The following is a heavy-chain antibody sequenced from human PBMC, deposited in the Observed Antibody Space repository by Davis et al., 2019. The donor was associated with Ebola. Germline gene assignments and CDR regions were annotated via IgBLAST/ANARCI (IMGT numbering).Heavy chain of an antibody. D-gene: IGHD3-10*01. CDR1: GFTFSSYG. CDR3: AKSMATGSSPVWVVSMDV. Sequence: PGGSLRLSCAASGFTFSSYGMHWVRQAPGKGLEWVAVIWYDGSNKYYADSVKGRFTISSDNSRNTLYLQVNGLRPEDTAVYYCAKSMATGSSPVWVVSMDVWGKGTTVTVSS. CDR2: IWYDGSNK. V-gene: IGHV3-33*06. J-gene: IGHJ6*04.